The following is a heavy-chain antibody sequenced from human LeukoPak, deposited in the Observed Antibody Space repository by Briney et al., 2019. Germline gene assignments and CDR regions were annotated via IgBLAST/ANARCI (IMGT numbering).Heavy chain of an antibody. Sequence: SQTLSLTCTVPGGSISSGGYYWSWIRQHPGKGLEWIGYIYYSGSTYYNPSLKGRVTISVDTSKNQFSLKLSSVTAADTAVYYCAGGRYYYDSSGYYLDYWGQGTLVTVSS. CDR2: IYYSGST. D-gene: IGHD3-22*01. CDR3: AGGRYYYDSSGYYLDY. V-gene: IGHV4-31*03. J-gene: IGHJ4*02. CDR1: GGSISSGGYY.